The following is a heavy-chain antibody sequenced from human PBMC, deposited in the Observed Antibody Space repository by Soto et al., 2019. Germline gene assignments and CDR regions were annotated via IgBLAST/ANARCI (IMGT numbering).Heavy chain of an antibody. CDR3: ARVGGRGLAVAAYDY. V-gene: IGHV3-74*01. J-gene: IGHJ4*02. D-gene: IGHD6-19*01. Sequence: EVQLVESGGGLVQPGGSLRLSCAASGFTFSSYWMHWVRQAPGKGLVWVSRINSDGSSTSYADSVKGRFTISRDNAKNTLYLQMNSLRAEDTAVYYCARVGGRGLAVAAYDYWGQGTLVTVSS. CDR1: GFTFSSYW. CDR2: INSDGSST.